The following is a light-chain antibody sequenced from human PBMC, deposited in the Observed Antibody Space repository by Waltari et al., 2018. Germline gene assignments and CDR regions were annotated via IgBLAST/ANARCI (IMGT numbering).Light chain of an antibody. Sequence: DIQMTQSPSSLSASVGDRVTITCRASQAITNYVAWYQQRPGKAPKLLIYGASTLESGVSSRFSGSGFGRDFTLTISSLHPEDVAVYYCQKYNSAPWTFGQGTRVEV. CDR2: GAS. CDR1: QAITNY. CDR3: QKYNSAPWT. J-gene: IGKJ1*01. V-gene: IGKV1-27*01.